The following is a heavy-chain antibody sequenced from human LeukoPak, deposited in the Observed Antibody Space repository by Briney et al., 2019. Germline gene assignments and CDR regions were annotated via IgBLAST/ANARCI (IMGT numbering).Heavy chain of an antibody. CDR2: IYSGGST. V-gene: IGHV3-66*01. D-gene: IGHD3-10*01. CDR3: ATEGTV. CDR1: GFTDRSNS. Sequence: PGRSLRPSCAASGFTDRSNSMSRVRQAPGKGLEGVSIIYSGGSTYNADSVKASFPIPRDNSKNTLYVKINRQSCAHTAVYYCATEGTVRGQGTLVTAS. J-gene: IGHJ4*02.